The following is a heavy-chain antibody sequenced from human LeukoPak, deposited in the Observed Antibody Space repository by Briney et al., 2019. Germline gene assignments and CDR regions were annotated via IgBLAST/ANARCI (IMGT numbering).Heavy chain of an antibody. CDR3: ANYYTEDEYFQH. D-gene: IGHD3-3*01. CDR2: IYHSGST. V-gene: IGHV4-30-2*01. Sequence: PSQTLSLTCAVSGGSLSSGGYSWGWLRQPPGKGLEWVGYIYHSGSTYYNPSLKSRVTISVDRSKNQFSLKLSSVTAADTAVYYCANYYTEDEYFQHWGQGTLVTVSS. J-gene: IGHJ1*01. CDR1: GGSLSSGGYS.